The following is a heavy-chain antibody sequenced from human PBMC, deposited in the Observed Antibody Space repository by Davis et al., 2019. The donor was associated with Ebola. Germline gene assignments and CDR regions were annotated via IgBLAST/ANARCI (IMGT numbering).Heavy chain of an antibody. V-gene: IGHV4-59*01. D-gene: IGHD4-17*01. CDR3: AGVDYAGSFDN. J-gene: IGHJ3*02. Sequence: SETLSLTCTVSACPISRYYWSWIRHPPGKALDWIGHIFYSGSTNYNPTLKSRVTISVYTSKNQFSLKLSSVTAADTAVYDCAGVDYAGSFDNWDQGTMVTVSS. CDR1: ACPISRYY. CDR2: IFYSGST.